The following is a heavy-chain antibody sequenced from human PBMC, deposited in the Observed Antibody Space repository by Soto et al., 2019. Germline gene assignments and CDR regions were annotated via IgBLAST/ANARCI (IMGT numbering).Heavy chain of an antibody. D-gene: IGHD2-15*01. Sequence: SETLSLTCAVYGGSFSGYYWSWIRQPPGKGLEWIGEINHSGSTNYNPSLKSRVTISVDTSKNQFSLKLSSVTAADTAVYYCARDVMACSGGSCYSGAFDIWGQGTMVTVSS. CDR3: ARDVMACSGGSCYSGAFDI. J-gene: IGHJ3*02. V-gene: IGHV4-34*01. CDR2: INHSGST. CDR1: GGSFSGYY.